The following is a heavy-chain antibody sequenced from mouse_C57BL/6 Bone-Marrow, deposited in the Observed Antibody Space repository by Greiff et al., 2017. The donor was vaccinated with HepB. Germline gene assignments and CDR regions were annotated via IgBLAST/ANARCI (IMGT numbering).Heavy chain of an antibody. J-gene: IGHJ4*01. Sequence: EVQLQQSGPELVKPGDSVKISCKASGYSFTGYFMNWVMQSHGKSLEWIGRINPYNGDTFYNQKFKGKATLTVDKSSSTAHMELRSLTSEDSAVYYCARRDTTVVAPYYYAMDYWGQGTSVTVSS. D-gene: IGHD1-1*01. CDR3: ARRDTTVVAPYYYAMDY. CDR1: GYSFTGYF. CDR2: INPYNGDT. V-gene: IGHV1-20*01.